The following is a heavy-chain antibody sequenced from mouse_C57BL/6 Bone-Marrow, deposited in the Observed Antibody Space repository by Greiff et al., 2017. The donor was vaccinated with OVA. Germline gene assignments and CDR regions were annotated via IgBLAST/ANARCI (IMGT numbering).Heavy chain of an antibody. D-gene: IGHD1-1*01. J-gene: IGHJ1*03. CDR2: IDPEDGET. CDR3: ARTVVAPDWYFEV. V-gene: IGHV14-2*01. CDR1: GFNITDYY. Sequence: VTLKVSGAELVKPGASVKLSCTASGFNITDYYMHWVQQRTEQGLEWIGRIDPEDGETNYAPKLQGKATITADTSSNTAYLQLSSLTSEDTAVYYCARTVVAPDWYFEVWGTGTTVTVSS.